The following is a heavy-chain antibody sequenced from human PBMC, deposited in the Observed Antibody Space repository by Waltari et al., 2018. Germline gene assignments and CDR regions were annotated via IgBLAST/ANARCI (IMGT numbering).Heavy chain of an antibody. CDR3: ARGSRLASGTFFPTATDN. J-gene: IGHJ4*02. CDR1: GSAFSTYA. V-gene: IGHV1-8*01. CDR2: MNPNSGNT. D-gene: IGHD3-10*01. Sequence: QVQLVQSGAEVKEPGASVKVSCKASGSAFSTYAINWVKKAAGKGLEWMGWMNPNSGNTGYAPKFQGRVTMTRDTSISTAYMELSSLRSDDTAVYYCARGSRLASGTFFPTATDNWAQGTPVTVSS.